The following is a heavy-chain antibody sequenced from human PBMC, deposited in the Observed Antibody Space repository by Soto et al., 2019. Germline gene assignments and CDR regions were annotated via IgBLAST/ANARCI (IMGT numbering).Heavy chain of an antibody. V-gene: IGHV1-18*01. Sequence: QVQLVQSGAELRKPGASVKVSCKTSGYTFRNYGISWVRQAPGQGLEWMGWISTYNSYTHYAKKFHRRVIMTIESSTRSAFLELTNLRTDDTAFYYCAQNITSRIDSWGQGTLVTVSS. CDR1: GYTFRNYG. CDR2: ISTYNSYT. J-gene: IGHJ5*01. D-gene: IGHD2-2*01. CDR3: AQNITSRIDS.